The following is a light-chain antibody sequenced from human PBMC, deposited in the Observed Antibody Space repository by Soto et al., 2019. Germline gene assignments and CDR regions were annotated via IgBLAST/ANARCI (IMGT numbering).Light chain of an antibody. V-gene: IGLV2-14*01. Sequence: QSALTQPASVSGSPGQSITISCTGTSSDVGGYNYVSWYQQHPGKAPKLVIYDVSTRPSGVSNRFSGSKSGNTASLTISGLQAEDEADYYCYSYTSRRTYVFGTGTKVTVL. J-gene: IGLJ1*01. CDR2: DVS. CDR3: YSYTSRRTYV. CDR1: SSDVGGYNY.